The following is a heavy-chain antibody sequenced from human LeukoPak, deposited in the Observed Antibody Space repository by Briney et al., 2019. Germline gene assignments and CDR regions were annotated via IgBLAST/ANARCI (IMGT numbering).Heavy chain of an antibody. CDR2: IYYSGST. D-gene: IGHD5-18*01. V-gene: IGHV4-59*01. CDR3: ARDQRTALLGY. J-gene: IGHJ4*02. CDR1: GGSISSYY. Sequence: PSETLSLTCTVSGGSISSYYWSWIRRPPGKGLEWIGYIYYSGSTNYNPSLKSRVTISVDTSKNQFSLKLSSVTAADTAVYYCARDQRTALLGYWGQGTLVTVSS.